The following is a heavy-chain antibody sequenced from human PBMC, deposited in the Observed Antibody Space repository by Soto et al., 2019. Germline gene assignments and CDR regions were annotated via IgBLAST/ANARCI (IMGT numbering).Heavy chain of an antibody. CDR3: VQGASTAHQPLDS. CDR1: GFIFRNFG. D-gene: IGHD1-26*01. V-gene: IGHV3-30*03. Sequence: GGSLGLSCAASGFIFRNFGMHWVRRAPGKGLEWVAAISGDGNDRYYADSMKGRFTISRDNFNNTLYLQLNSLRPEDTAVYHCVQGASTAHQPLDSWGQGVLVSVFS. J-gene: IGHJ4*02. CDR2: ISGDGNDR.